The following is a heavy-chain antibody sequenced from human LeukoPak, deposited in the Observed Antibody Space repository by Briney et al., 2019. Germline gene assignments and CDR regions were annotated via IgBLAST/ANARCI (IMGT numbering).Heavy chain of an antibody. V-gene: IGHV3-23*01. CDR2: ISGSGGST. Sequence: GGSLRLSCAASGFTFSSYSMTWVRQTPGKGLEWVSAISGSGGSTYYADSVKGRFTISRDNSKNTLYLQMNSLRAEDTAVYYCAKDMSVGATSVGADWGQGTLVTVSS. CDR1: GFTFSSYS. D-gene: IGHD1-26*01. CDR3: AKDMSVGATSVGAD. J-gene: IGHJ4*02.